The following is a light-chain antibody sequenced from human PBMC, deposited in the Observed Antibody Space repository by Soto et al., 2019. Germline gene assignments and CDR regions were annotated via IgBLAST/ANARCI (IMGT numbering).Light chain of an antibody. CDR2: DAS. V-gene: IGKV1-33*01. Sequence: DIQMTQSPSSLSASVGDRVTITCQASQDITSYFNWYQHKPGKAPKLLIYDASILEAGVPPRFSGSGSGTDFTLTISSLQPEEVATYYCQHCDYLPILGPGTTVDF. J-gene: IGKJ3*01. CDR1: QDITSY. CDR3: QHCDYLPI.